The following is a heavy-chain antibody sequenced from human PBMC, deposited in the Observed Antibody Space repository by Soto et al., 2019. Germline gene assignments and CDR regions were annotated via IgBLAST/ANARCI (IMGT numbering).Heavy chain of an antibody. CDR3: ARDVPDCDRGSCPPYYYYYMDV. CDR2: ISNSVSTI. V-gene: IGHV3-48*01. J-gene: IGHJ6*03. CDR1: GFSFSTYN. Sequence: EVQLVESGGGLVQPGGSLRLSCVASGFSFSTYNMNWVRQAPGKGLEWVSFISNSVSTIYYADSVRGRFTISRDNAKHSLYLQMDSLRAEDTAVYYCARDVPDCDRGSCPPYYYYYMDVWGKGTTVTVSS. D-gene: IGHD3-10*01.